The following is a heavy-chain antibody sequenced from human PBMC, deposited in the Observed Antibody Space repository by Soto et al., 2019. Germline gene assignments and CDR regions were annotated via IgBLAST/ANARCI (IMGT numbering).Heavy chain of an antibody. V-gene: IGHV3-30-3*01. CDR3: ARDSYGMDV. CDR1: GFTFSSYA. CDR2: ISYDGSNK. J-gene: IGHJ6*02. Sequence: QVQLVESGGGVVQPGRSLRLSCAASGFTFSSYAMHWVRQAPGKGLEWVAVISYDGSNKYYADSVKGRFNIYRDNSKNTLYLQMNSLRAEDTAVYYCARDSYGMDVWGQGTTVTVSS.